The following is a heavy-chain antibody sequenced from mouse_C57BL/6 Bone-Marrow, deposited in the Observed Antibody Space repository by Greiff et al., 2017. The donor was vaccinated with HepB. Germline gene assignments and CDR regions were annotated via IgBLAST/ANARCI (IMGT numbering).Heavy chain of an antibody. V-gene: IGHV5-9-1*02. J-gene: IGHJ4*01. CDR2: ISSGGDYI. D-gene: IGHD1-1*01. CDR1: GFTFSSYA. Sequence: EVMLVESGAGLVKPGGSLKLSCAASGFTFSSYAMSWVRQTPEKRLEWVAYISSGGDYIYYADTVKGRFTISRDNARNTLYLQMSSLKSEDTAMYYCTREDTTSLRYYAMDYWGQGTSVTVSS. CDR3: TREDTTSLRYYAMDY.